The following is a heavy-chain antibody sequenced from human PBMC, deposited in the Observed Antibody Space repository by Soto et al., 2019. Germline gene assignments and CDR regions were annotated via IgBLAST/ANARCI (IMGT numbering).Heavy chain of an antibody. V-gene: IGHV2-26*01. D-gene: IGHD3-10*01. Sequence: QVTLKESGPVLVKPTETLTLTCTVSGFSLSNARMGVSWIRQPPGKALEWLAHIFSKDEKSYSTSLKSRLTYSKXXSXSXXVLTMTNMDPVDTATYYCARLPLTGEVYYYDGMDVWGQGTTVTVSS. CDR2: IFSKDEK. J-gene: IGHJ6*02. CDR1: GFSLSNARMG. CDR3: ARLPLTGEVYYYDGMDV.